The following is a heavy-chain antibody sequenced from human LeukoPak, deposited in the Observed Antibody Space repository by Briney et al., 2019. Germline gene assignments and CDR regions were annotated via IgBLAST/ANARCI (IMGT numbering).Heavy chain of an antibody. D-gene: IGHD6-13*01. CDR3: AKAGGIAAAGAFDY. V-gene: IGHV3-9*03. CDR1: GFTFDDYA. CDR2: ISWNSGRI. J-gene: IGHJ4*02. Sequence: GGSLRLSXAASGFTFDDYAMHWVRQATGKGMEWGSGISWNSGRIGYADSVKGRFTISREKDKNCLYMKMNSLRGEDMAVYYCAKAGGIAAAGAFDYWGQGTLVTVSS.